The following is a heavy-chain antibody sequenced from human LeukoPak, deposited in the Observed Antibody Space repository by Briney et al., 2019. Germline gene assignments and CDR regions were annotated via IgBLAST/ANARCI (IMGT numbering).Heavy chain of an antibody. CDR2: INHSGST. CDR1: GGSFSGYY. Sequence: SETLSLTCAVYGGSFSGYYWSWIRQPPGKGLEWIGEINHSGSTNYNPSLKSRVTISVDTSKNQFSLKLSSVTAADTAVYYCAKRNADSSSWSPNGAFDIWGQGTMVTVSS. D-gene: IGHD6-13*01. CDR3: AKRNADSSSWSPNGAFDI. V-gene: IGHV4-34*01. J-gene: IGHJ3*02.